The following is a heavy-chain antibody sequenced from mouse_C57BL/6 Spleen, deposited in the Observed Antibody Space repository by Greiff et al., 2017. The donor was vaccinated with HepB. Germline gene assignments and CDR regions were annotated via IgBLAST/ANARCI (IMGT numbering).Heavy chain of an antibody. V-gene: IGHV1-81*01. Sequence: LQLQQSGAELARPGASVKLSCKASGYTFTSYGISWVKQRTGQGLEWIGEIYPRSGNTYYNEKLKGKATLTADKSPSTAYMELSSLTSEDCADYFCAKSGDCDSSHWYFDVWGTGTTVTVSS. D-gene: IGHD1-1*01. CDR2: IYPRSGNT. CDR1: GYTFTSYG. CDR3: AKSGDCDSSHWYFDV. J-gene: IGHJ1*03.